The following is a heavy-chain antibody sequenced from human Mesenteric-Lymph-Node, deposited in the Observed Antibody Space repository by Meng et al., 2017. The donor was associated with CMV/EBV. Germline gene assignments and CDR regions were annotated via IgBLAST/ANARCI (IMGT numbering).Heavy chain of an antibody. CDR3: TTGPKGWNPDY. D-gene: IGHD1-1*01. CDR2: IKSKADGGTP. Sequence: GESLKISCEASAITFTNAWMSWVRQAPGKGLEWVGHIKSKADGGTPDYAAPVKGRFSISRDDSKSMLYLQMNSLKSEDTAVYYCTTGPKGWNPDYWGQGTLVTVSS. V-gene: IGHV3-15*01. CDR1: AITFTNAW. J-gene: IGHJ4*02.